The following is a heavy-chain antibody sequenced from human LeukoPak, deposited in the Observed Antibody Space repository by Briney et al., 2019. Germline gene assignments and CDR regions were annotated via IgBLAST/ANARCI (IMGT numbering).Heavy chain of an antibody. CDR1: GGSISSYY. J-gene: IGHJ5*02. Sequence: SETLSLTCTVSGGSISSYYWSWIRQPAGKGLEWIGRIYTSGSTNYNPSLKSRVTMSVDTSKNQFSLKLSSVTAADTAVYYCASTDSSSWYRDWFDPWGQGTLVTVSS. CDR2: IYTSGST. V-gene: IGHV4-4*07. D-gene: IGHD6-13*01. CDR3: ASTDSSSWYRDWFDP.